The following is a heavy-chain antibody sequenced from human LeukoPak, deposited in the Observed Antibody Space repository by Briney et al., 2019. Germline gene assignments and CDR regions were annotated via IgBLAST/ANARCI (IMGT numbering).Heavy chain of an antibody. CDR1: GFTVTTNY. D-gene: IGHD3-22*01. J-gene: IGHJ4*02. V-gene: IGHV3-66*01. Sequence: PGGSLRLSCAASGFTVTTNYMSWVRQAPGKGLEWVSVIYSGGSTYYADSVKGRFTMSRDNSKNTLYLQMNSLRAEDTAVYYCARDKVSSGYYYGFDYWGQGTLVTVSS. CDR2: IYSGGST. CDR3: ARDKVSSGYYYGFDY.